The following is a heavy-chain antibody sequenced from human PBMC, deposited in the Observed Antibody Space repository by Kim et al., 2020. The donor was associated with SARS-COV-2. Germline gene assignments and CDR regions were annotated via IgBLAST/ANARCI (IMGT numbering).Heavy chain of an antibody. Sequence: GGSLRLSCSASGFTFNSYAMHWVRQAPGKGLEYLSAISSDGGSTYYADSVRGRFTISRDNSRNTLYLQMSSLRAEDTAVYYCVSDREQSIYGVISNLDDWGRGTLVTASS. J-gene: IGHJ4*02. V-gene: IGHV3-64D*09. CDR2: ISSDGGST. CDR3: VSDREQSIYGVISNLDD. D-gene: IGHD3-3*01. CDR1: GFTFNSYA.